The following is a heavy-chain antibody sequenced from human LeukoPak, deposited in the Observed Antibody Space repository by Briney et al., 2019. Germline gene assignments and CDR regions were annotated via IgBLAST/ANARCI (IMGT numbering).Heavy chain of an antibody. CDR1: GYTFTSYY. CDR2: INLSGDRT. CDR3: ARDIGSGYYNFDY. J-gene: IGHJ4*02. V-gene: IGHV1-46*01. D-gene: IGHD5-12*01. Sequence: ASVKVSCKASGYTFTSYYLHWVRQAPGQGLEWMVTINLSGDRTSYAQKIQGRVTMTRDTSTSTVYMELSSLTSEDTAVYYCARDIGSGYYNFDYWGQGTLVTVSS.